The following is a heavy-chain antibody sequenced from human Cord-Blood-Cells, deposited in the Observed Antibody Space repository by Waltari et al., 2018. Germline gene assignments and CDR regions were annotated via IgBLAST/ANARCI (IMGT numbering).Heavy chain of an antibody. V-gene: IGHV3-30-3*01. CDR3: ARSLGSSVVGLGN. CDR1: GFTFRRYA. D-gene: IGHD3-10*01. J-gene: IGHJ4*02. Sequence: QVQLVESGGGVVQPGRSLRLSCAAPGFTFRRYAMPWVRRAPGKGLEWVAVISYDGSNKYYADSVKGRFTISRDNSKNTLYLQMNSLRAEDTAVYYCARSLGSSVVGLGNWGQGTLVTVSS. CDR2: ISYDGSNK.